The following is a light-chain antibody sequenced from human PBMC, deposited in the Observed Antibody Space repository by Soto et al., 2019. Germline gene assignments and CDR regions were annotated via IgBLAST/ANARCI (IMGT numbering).Light chain of an antibody. V-gene: IGKV1-5*01. CDR1: QSISSW. J-gene: IGKJ1*01. CDR3: QQYNSYRT. CDR2: DAY. Sequence: DIQMTQSPSTLSASVGDRVTITCRASQSISSWLGWYQQKPGKAPKLLIYDAYSLESVVPSRFSGSGSGTEFPLTISSLQHDEFATYYCQQYNSYRTFGQGTKVEIK.